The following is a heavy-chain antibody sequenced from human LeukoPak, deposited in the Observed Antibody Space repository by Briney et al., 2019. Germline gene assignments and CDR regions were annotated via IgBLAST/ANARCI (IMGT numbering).Heavy chain of an antibody. Sequence: GGSLRLSCAASGFTFSSYSMNWVRQAPGKGLEWVSSISSSSSYIYYAGSVKGRFTISRDNAKNSLYLQMNSLRAEDTAVYYCARARSSTRYYFDYWGQGTLVTVSS. V-gene: IGHV3-21*01. J-gene: IGHJ4*02. D-gene: IGHD2-2*01. CDR2: ISSSSSYI. CDR1: GFTFSSYS. CDR3: ARARSSTRYYFDY.